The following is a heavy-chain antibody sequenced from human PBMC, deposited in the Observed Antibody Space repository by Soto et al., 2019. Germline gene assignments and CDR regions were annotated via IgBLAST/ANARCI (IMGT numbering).Heavy chain of an antibody. CDR2: MSASGGST. D-gene: IGHD3-16*01. CDR3: ARPKSRYYGAFDI. Sequence: GGSLRLSCAASGFTLSSYAMSWVRQAPGKGLEWVSGMSASGGSTYYADSVKGRFTISRDSSKNTLYLQMISLRAEDTAVYYCARPKSRYYGAFDIWGQGTMVTVSS. CDR1: GFTLSSYA. J-gene: IGHJ3*02. V-gene: IGHV3-23*01.